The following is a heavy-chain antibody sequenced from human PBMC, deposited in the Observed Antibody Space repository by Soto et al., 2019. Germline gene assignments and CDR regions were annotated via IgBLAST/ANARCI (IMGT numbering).Heavy chain of an antibody. J-gene: IGHJ6*03. CDR2: INHLGSI. D-gene: IGHD2-21*01. V-gene: IGHV4-34*01. CDR3: ARGGISHWAYFYYMDV. Sequence: PSETLSLTCVVSGGSLSDYFWSWFRQPPGMALEWIGEINHLGSINYNPSLKSRVTMSVDTSKNQFSLTLNSVTAADTATYYCARGGISHWAYFYYMDVWDRGTTVTVSS. CDR1: GGSLSDYF.